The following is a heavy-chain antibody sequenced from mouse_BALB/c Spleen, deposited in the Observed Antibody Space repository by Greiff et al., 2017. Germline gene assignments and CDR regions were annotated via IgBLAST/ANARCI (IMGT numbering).Heavy chain of an antibody. CDR3: AGSPTCAYYFDY. Sequence: EVQGVESGGGLVQPGGSRKLSCAASGFTFSSFGMHWVRQAPEKGLEWVAYISSGSSTIYYADTVKGRFTISRDNPKNTLFLQMTSLRSEDTAMYYCAGSPTCAYYFDYWGQGTTLTVSS. D-gene: IGHD4-1*02. J-gene: IGHJ2*01. V-gene: IGHV5-17*02. CDR2: ISSGSSTI. CDR1: GFTFSSFG.